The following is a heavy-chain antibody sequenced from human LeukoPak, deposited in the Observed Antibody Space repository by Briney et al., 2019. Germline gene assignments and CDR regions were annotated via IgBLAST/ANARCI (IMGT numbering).Heavy chain of an antibody. CDR3: ARVCDYYYYYYMDV. CDR2: IYYSGST. CDR1: GGSISSYY. V-gene: IGHV4-59*01. J-gene: IGHJ6*03. Sequence: SETLSLTCTVSGGSISSYYWSWIRQPPGKGLEWIGYIYYSGSTNYNLSLKSRVTISVDTSKNRFSLKLSSVTAADTAVYYCARVCDYYYYYYMDVWGKGTTVTVSS.